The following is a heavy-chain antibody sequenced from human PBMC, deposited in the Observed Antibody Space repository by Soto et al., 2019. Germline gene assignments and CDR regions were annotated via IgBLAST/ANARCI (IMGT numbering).Heavy chain of an antibody. CDR3: ARHPGDFWSGYPTHDQYYFDY. CDR2: IYYSGST. Sequence: SGTLSLTCTVSGGSISSYYWSWIRQPPGKGLEWIGYIYYSGSTNYNPSLKSRVTISVDTSKNQFSLKLSSVTAADTAVYYCARHPGDFWSGYPTHDQYYFDYWGQGTLVTVSS. V-gene: IGHV4-59*08. CDR1: GGSISSYY. D-gene: IGHD3-3*01. J-gene: IGHJ4*02.